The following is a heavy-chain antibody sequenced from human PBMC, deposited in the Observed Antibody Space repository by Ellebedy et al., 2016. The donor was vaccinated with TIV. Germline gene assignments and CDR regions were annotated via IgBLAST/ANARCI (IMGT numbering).Heavy chain of an antibody. CDR2: IYWDDDK. D-gene: IGHD3-9*01. J-gene: IGHJ4*02. V-gene: IGHV2-5*02. CDR1: GFSLSTSGVG. Sequence: SGPTLVXPTQTLTLTCTFSGFSLSTSGVGVGWIRQPPGKALEWLAPIYWDDDKRYSPSLKSRLTITKDTSKNQVVLTMTNMDPVDTATYYCAHSRIVGRYLKQYYFDYWGQGTLVTVSS. CDR3: AHSRIVGRYLKQYYFDY.